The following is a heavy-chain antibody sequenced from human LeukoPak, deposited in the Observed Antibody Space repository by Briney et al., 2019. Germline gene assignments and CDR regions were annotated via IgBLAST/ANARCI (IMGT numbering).Heavy chain of an antibody. D-gene: IGHD1-26*01. CDR2: INTDGSTT. Sequence: PGESLRLSCAASGFTFSNYWTHWVRRAPGKGLVWVSRINTDGSTTSYADSVKGRFTISRDNGKHTLYLQMNSLRAEDTAVYYCARPSGTYPWFDPWGQGTLVTVSS. CDR1: GFTFSNYW. CDR3: ARPSGTYPWFDP. V-gene: IGHV3-74*01. J-gene: IGHJ5*02.